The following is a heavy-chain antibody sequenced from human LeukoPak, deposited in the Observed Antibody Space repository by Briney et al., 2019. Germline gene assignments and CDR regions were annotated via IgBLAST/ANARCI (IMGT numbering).Heavy chain of an antibody. CDR2: INHSGST. CDR1: GGSFSGYY. Sequence: SETLSLTCAGYGGSFSGYYWSWIRQPPGKGLEWIGEINHSGSTNYNPSLKSRVTISVDTSKNQFSLKLSSVTAADTAVYYCARRVAVTGIYCFDHWGQGTPVTVSS. V-gene: IGHV4-34*01. CDR3: ARRVAVTGIYCFDH. J-gene: IGHJ4*02. D-gene: IGHD6-19*01.